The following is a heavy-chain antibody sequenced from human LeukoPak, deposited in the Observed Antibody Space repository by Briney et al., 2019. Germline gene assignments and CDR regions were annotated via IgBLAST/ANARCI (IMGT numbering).Heavy chain of an antibody. CDR1: GFTFRSYW. Sequence: PGGSLRLSCAASGFTFRSYWMNWVRQGPGKGLAWVSRINSEGSSTSYADSVKGRFFISRDNAKNSLYLQMNSLRAEDTAVYYCARAGGYSGSSGDYWGQGTLVTVSS. J-gene: IGHJ4*02. D-gene: IGHD1-26*01. CDR3: ARAGGYSGSSGDY. V-gene: IGHV3-74*01. CDR2: INSEGSST.